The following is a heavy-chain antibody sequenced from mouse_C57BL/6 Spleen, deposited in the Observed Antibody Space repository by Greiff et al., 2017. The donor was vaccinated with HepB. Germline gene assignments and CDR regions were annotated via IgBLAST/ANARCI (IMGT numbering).Heavy chain of an antibody. Sequence: QVQLQQSGAELVRPGTSVKVSCKASGYAFTNYLIEWVKQRPGQGLEWIGVINPGSGGTNYNEKFKGKATLTADKSSSTAYMQLSGRTSEDSAVYFCARGDYYGNWYFDVWGTGTTVTVSS. J-gene: IGHJ1*03. V-gene: IGHV1-54*01. CDR1: GYAFTNYL. CDR2: INPGSGGT. CDR3: ARGDYYGNWYFDV. D-gene: IGHD2-1*01.